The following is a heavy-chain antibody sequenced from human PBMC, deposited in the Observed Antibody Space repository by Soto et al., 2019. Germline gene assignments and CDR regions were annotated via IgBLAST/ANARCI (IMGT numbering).Heavy chain of an antibody. CDR3: AREAGGSGSYYNYYFDY. Sequence: PGGSLRLSCAASGFTFSSYGMHWVRQAPGKGLEWVAVIWYDGSNKYYADSVKGRFTISRDNSKNTLYLQMNSLRAEDTAVYYCAREAGGSGSYYNYYFDYWGQGTLVTVS. CDR1: GFTFSSYG. J-gene: IGHJ4*02. V-gene: IGHV3-33*01. D-gene: IGHD3-10*01. CDR2: IWYDGSNK.